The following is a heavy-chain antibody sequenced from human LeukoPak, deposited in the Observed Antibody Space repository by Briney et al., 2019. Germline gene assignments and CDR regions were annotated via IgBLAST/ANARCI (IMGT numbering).Heavy chain of an antibody. D-gene: IGHD3-10*02. CDR2: ISYDGSNK. V-gene: IGHV3-30*03. CDR1: GFTFSSYG. Sequence: GGSLRLSCAASGFTFSSYGMHWVRQAPGKGLEWVAVISYDGSNKYYADSVKGRFIISRDNSKNTLYLQMNSLRAEDTAVYYCARAVRGGADTYWGQGTLVAVSS. CDR3: ARAVRGGADTY. J-gene: IGHJ4*02.